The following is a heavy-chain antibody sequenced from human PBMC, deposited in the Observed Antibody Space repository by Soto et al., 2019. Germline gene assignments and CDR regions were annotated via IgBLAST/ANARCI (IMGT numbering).Heavy chain of an antibody. V-gene: IGHV3-13*01. D-gene: IGHD3-16*01. Sequence: PGGSLRLSCAASGFTFSSYDMHWVRQATGKGLEWVSAIGTAGDTYYPGSVKGRFTISRENAKNSLYLQMNSLRAEDTAVYYCARELTLPSTFYYGMDVWGQGTTVTVSS. CDR3: ARELTLPSTFYYGMDV. CDR2: IGTAGDT. CDR1: GFTFSSYD. J-gene: IGHJ6*02.